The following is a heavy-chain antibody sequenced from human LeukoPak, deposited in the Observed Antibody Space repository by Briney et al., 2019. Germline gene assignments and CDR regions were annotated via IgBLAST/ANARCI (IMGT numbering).Heavy chain of an antibody. Sequence: NSSETLSLTCTVSGGSISSGDYYWSWIRQPPGKGLEWIGYIYYSGSTYYNPSLKSRVTISVDTSKYQFSLKLSSVTAADTAVYYCARARAYYDSSGFDYWGQGTLVTVSS. D-gene: IGHD3-22*01. CDR2: IYYSGST. V-gene: IGHV4-30-4*01. CDR1: GGSISSGDYY. CDR3: ARARAYYDSSGFDY. J-gene: IGHJ4*02.